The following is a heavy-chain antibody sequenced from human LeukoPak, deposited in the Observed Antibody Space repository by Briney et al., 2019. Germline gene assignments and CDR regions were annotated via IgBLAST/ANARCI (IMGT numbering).Heavy chain of an antibody. CDR1: DYTFTSYG. D-gene: IGHD2-2*01. J-gene: IGHJ4*02. CDR2: ISAYNGNT. CDR3: ARVEPIVVVPAATMERLLNY. Sequence: GASVKVSCKGSDYTFTSYGISWVRQAPGQGLEWMGWISAYNGNTNYAQKLQGRVTMTTDTSTSTAYMELRSLRSDDTAVYYCARVEPIVVVPAATMERLLNYWGQGTLVTVSS. V-gene: IGHV1-18*01.